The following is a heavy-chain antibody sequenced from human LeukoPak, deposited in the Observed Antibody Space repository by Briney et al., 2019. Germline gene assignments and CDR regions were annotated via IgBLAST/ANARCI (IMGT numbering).Heavy chain of an antibody. D-gene: IGHD3-16*01. CDR3: ARLKSRFRAFDI. Sequence: SETLSLTCTVSGGSISSSSYYWGWIRQPPGKGLEWIGSIYYSGSTYYNPSLKSRVTISVDTSKNQFSLKLSSVTAADTAVYYCARLKSRFRAFDIWGQGTMVTVSS. J-gene: IGHJ3*02. V-gene: IGHV4-39*01. CDR1: GGSISSSSYY. CDR2: IYYSGST.